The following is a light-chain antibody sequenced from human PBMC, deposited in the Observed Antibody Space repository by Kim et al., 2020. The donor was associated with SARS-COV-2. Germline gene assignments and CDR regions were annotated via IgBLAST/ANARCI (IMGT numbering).Light chain of an antibody. Sequence: GPSVTISCTGTSSDVGGYNYDSWYQQQPGKAPKLVIYEVTKRPSGVPDRFSGSKSGNTASLTVSGLRAEDEADYYCSSYAGSNNYVFGIGTKVTVL. CDR2: EVT. CDR3: SSYAGSNNYV. V-gene: IGLV2-8*01. J-gene: IGLJ1*01. CDR1: SSDVGGYNY.